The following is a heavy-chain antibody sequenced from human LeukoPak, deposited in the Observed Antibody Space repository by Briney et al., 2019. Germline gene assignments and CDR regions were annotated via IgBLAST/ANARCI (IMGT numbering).Heavy chain of an antibody. Sequence: ASVKVSCKASGGTFSSYAISWVRQAPGQGLEWMGGIIPIFGTANYAQKFQGRVTMTEDTSTDTAYMELSSLRSEDTAVYYCATENAVGATWYWGQGTLVTVSS. D-gene: IGHD1-26*01. V-gene: IGHV1-69*06. CDR1: GGTFSSYA. CDR2: IIPIFGTA. J-gene: IGHJ4*02. CDR3: ATENAVGATWY.